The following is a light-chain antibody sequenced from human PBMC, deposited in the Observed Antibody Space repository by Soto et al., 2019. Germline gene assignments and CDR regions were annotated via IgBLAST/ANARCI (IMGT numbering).Light chain of an antibody. CDR2: GAS. CDR1: QSIGSN. J-gene: IGKJ2*01. CDR3: QQYNDWPPYT. Sequence: EVLMTQSQGTLSVSPGERVTVSCRASQSIGSNLAWYQQKPGQAPRLLIYGASTRVIGVPDRFSGGRSGTEFTLTISSLQSEHIAVYFCQQYNDWPPYTFGQGTKLEIK. V-gene: IGKV3-15*01.